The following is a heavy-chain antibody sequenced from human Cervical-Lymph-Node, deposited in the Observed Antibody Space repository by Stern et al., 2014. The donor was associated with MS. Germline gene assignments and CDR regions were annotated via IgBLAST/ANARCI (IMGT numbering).Heavy chain of an antibody. Sequence: QVQLMQSGAEVKKPGSSVRVSCKASGDISWVRHATGQGLEWMGGVIPFVGTSTYAQKFQGRVPITADTATNTAYLELNSLRLDDPAVYYCARGGGDNWFDPWGQGTLVTVSS. CDR1: GD. D-gene: IGHD3-16*01. V-gene: IGHV1-69*06. J-gene: IGHJ5*02. CDR2: VIPFVGTS. CDR3: ARGGGDNWFDP.